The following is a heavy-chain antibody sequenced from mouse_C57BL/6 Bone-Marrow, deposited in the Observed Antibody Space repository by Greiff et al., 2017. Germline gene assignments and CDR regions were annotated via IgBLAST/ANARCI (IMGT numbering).Heavy chain of an antibody. CDR1: GYAFSSSW. V-gene: IGHV1-82*01. Sequence: QVQLQQSGPELVKPGASVKISCKASGYAFSSSWMNWVKQRPGKGLEWIGRLYPGDGDTNYNGKFKGKATLTADKSSSTAYMQLSSLTSEDSAVYFGARRNYGSSYGYFDVWGTGTTVTVSS. CDR3: ARRNYGSSYGYFDV. D-gene: IGHD1-1*01. CDR2: LYPGDGDT. J-gene: IGHJ1*03.